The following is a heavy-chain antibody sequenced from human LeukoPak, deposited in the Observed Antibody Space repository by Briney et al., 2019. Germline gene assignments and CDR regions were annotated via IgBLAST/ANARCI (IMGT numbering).Heavy chain of an antibody. J-gene: IGHJ4*02. CDR2: INPNSGGT. Sequence: ASVKVSCKASGYTFTGYYMHWVRQARGQGLEWMGWINPNSGGTNYAQKFQGRVTMTRDTSISTAYMELSRLRSDDTAVYYCASLDCGGDCYSGKNWGQGTLVTVSS. CDR3: ASLDCGGDCYSGKN. CDR1: GYTFTGYY. D-gene: IGHD2-21*02. V-gene: IGHV1-2*02.